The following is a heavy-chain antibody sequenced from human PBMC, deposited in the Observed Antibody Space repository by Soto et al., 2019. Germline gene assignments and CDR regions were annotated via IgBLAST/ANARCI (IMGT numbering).Heavy chain of an antibody. CDR1: GFTFNTYP. D-gene: IGHD3-16*01. CDR3: AKGVMSFHYGMEV. Sequence: GGSLRLSCATSGFTFNTYPMTWVRQAPGKGLEWVSSISSTAGRTSSYADSVKGRFAISRDFSHNTVYLQMNNLRVDDTAVYFCAKGVMSFHYGMEVWGQGTTVTVSS. CDR2: ISSTAGRTS. V-gene: IGHV3-23*01. J-gene: IGHJ6*02.